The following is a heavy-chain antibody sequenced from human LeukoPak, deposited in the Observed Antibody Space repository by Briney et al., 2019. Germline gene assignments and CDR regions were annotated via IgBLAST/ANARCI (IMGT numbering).Heavy chain of an antibody. V-gene: IGHV4-59*01. Sequence: SETLSLTCTVSGGSISSYYWSWIRQPPGKGLEWIGYIYYSGSTNYNPSLKSRVTISVDTSKNQFSLKLSSVTAADTAVYYCARGAYDSSGYYSSRRGTGFDYWGQGTLVTVSS. D-gene: IGHD3-22*01. J-gene: IGHJ4*02. CDR2: IYYSGST. CDR3: ARGAYDSSGYYSSRRGTGFDY. CDR1: GGSISSYY.